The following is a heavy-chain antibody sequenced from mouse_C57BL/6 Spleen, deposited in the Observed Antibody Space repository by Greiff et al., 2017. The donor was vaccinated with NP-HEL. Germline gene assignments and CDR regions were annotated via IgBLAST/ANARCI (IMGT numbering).Heavy chain of an antibody. CDR2: ISYDGSN. D-gene: IGHD1-1*01. CDR1: GYSITSGYY. Sequence: EVKLQESGPGLVKPSQSLSLTCSVTGYSITSGYYWNWIRQFPGNKLEWMGYISYDGSNNYNPSLKNRISITRDTSKNQFFLKLNSVTTEDTATYYCARDYYGSSYEYAMDYWGQGTSVTVSS. V-gene: IGHV3-6*01. J-gene: IGHJ4*01. CDR3: ARDYYGSSYEYAMDY.